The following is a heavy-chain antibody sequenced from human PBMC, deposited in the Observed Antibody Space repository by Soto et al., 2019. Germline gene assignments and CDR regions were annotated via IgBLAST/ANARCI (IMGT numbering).Heavy chain of an antibody. J-gene: IGHJ6*02. V-gene: IGHV4-34*01. CDR1: GGSFSGYY. CDR3: ARDLWGYCGADCYPLDV. Sequence: SETLSLTCAVYGGSFSGYYWTWIRQPPGTGLERIGEINHSGSTNYNPSLKSRVTISVDTSKNQFSLKLTSVTAADTAVYYCARDLWGYCGADCYPLDVWGQGTTVTVSS. D-gene: IGHD2-21*02. CDR2: INHSGST.